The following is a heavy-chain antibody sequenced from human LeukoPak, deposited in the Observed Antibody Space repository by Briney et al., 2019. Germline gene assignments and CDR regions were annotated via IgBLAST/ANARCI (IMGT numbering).Heavy chain of an antibody. CDR1: GFTFKDYW. J-gene: IGHJ4*02. Sequence: PGGSLRLSCAASGFTFKDYWMSWVRQAPGKGPEWVANINKEGNEEHFVDSVKGRFTVSRDNAKNSLFLQMNSLRVEDTAVYYCASYYYDSSGYFNWGQGTLVTVSS. V-gene: IGHV3-7*01. D-gene: IGHD3-22*01. CDR3: ASYYYDSSGYFN. CDR2: INKEGNEE.